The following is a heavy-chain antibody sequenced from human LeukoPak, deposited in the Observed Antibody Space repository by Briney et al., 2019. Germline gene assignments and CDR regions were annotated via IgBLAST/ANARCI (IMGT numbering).Heavy chain of an antibody. CDR2: INHSGST. D-gene: IGHD3-22*01. Sequence: PSETLSLTRTVSGGSIRSSYYYWGWIRQPPGKGLEWIGEINHSGSTNYNPSLKSRVTISVDTSKNQFSLKLSSVTAADTAVYYCARGPYDSSGYYLYWYFDLWGRGTLVTVSS. V-gene: IGHV4-39*07. CDR1: GGSIRSSYYY. J-gene: IGHJ2*01. CDR3: ARGPYDSSGYYLYWYFDL.